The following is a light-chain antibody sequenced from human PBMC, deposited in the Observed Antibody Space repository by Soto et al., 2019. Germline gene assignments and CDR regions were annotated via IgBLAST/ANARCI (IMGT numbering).Light chain of an antibody. J-gene: IGKJ4*01. CDR1: QSISSY. Sequence: LLTQSPATLSVSPGQRVTLSCRASQSISSYLAWYHQRPGQPSRLLIYDASNRATGIPARVSGSGSGTDFTLTISSLEPEYFALYFCQQRNNCPPTFGGGTKVE. CDR2: DAS. CDR3: QQRNNCPPT. V-gene: IGKV3-11*01.